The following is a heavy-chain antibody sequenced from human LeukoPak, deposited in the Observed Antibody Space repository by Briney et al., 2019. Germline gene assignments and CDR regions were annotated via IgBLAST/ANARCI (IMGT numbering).Heavy chain of an antibody. CDR3: ASPSGSYYGGMDV. CDR1: GFTFSDYS. V-gene: IGHV3-48*01. J-gene: IGHJ6*02. Sequence: GGSLRLSCAASGFTFSDYSMNWVRQAPGQGLEWISYIGIDSGNTNYADSVKGRFTISGDKAKNSLYLQMNSLRAEDTAVYYCASPSGSYYGGMDVWGQGTTVTVSS. CDR2: IGIDSGNT. D-gene: IGHD1-26*01.